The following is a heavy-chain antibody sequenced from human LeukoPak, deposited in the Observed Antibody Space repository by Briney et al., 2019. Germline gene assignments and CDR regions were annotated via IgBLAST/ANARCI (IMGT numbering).Heavy chain of an antibody. CDR1: GYTFTSYD. CDR2: MNPNSGNT. V-gene: IGHV1-8*01. CDR3: ARGKYYDILTGYSSPFDY. J-gene: IGHJ4*02. D-gene: IGHD3-9*01. Sequence: ASVKVSCXASGYTFTSYDINWVRQATGQGLEWMGWMNPNSGNTGYAQKFQGRVTMTRNTSISTAYMELSSLRSEDTAVYYCARGKYYDILTGYSSPFDYWGQGTLVTVSS.